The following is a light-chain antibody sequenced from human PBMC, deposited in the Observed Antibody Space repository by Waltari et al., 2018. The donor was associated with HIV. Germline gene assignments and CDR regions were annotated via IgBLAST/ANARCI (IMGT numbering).Light chain of an antibody. CDR3: SSFTASGTQV. Sequence: QSALAQPASVSGSPGQSITFSCTGTSSDVGSYNYVSWYQHHPGKAPKLMIYEVTGRPSGFPNRFSGSKSRNTASLTISGLQAEDEADYYCSSFTASGTQVFGGGTKLTVL. J-gene: IGLJ3*02. CDR1: SSDVGSYNY. CDR2: EVT. V-gene: IGLV2-14*01.